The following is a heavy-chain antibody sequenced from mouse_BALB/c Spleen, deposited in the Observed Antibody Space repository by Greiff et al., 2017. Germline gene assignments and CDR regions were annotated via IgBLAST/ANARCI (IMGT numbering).Heavy chain of an antibody. CDR3: ASGSSNLDY. J-gene: IGHJ2*01. V-gene: IGHV3-6*02. CDR1: GYSITSGYY. Sequence: EVQLQESGPGLVKPSQSLSLTCSVTGYSITSGYYWNWIRQFPGNKLEWMGYISYDGSNNYNPSLKNRISITRDTSKNQFFLKVNSVTTEDTATYYCASGSSNLDYWGQGTTLTVSS. D-gene: IGHD1-1*01. CDR2: ISYDGSN.